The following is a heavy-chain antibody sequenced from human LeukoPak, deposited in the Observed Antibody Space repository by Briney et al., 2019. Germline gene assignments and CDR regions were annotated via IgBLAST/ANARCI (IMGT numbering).Heavy chain of an antibody. D-gene: IGHD2-2*01. V-gene: IGHV3-30*02. CDR2: IRYDGSNK. J-gene: IGHJ4*02. CDR1: GFTFSSYG. CDR3: AKDRDVVVPAAMDY. Sequence: GGSLRLSCAASGFTFSSYGMHWVRQAPGKGLEWVAFIRYDGSNKYYADSVKGRFTISRDNSKNTLYLQMNSLRAEDTAVYYCAKDRDVVVPAAMDYWGQGTRVTVSS.